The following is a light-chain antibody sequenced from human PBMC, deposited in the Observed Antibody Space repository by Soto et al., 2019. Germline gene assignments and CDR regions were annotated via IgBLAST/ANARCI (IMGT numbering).Light chain of an antibody. CDR2: EVS. CDR3: ASYTSSSTSVI. Sequence: QSVLTQPPSASGSPGQSVTISCTGTNSDVGTYNYVSWYQQHPGKAPKLIIFEVSNRPSGISSRFSGSKSGNTASLTISGLQAEDEADYYCASYTSSSTSVIFGRGTKLTVL. V-gene: IGLV2-14*01. J-gene: IGLJ2*01. CDR1: NSDVGTYNY.